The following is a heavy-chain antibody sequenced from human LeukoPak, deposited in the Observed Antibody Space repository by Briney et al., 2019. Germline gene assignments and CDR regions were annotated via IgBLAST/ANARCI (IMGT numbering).Heavy chain of an antibody. Sequence: GGSLRLSCAASGFTFSSYWMHWVRQVPGKGLVWVSRINTDGSSTSYADSVKGRFTISRDNAKNTLYLQMNSLRAEDTAVYYCVRVTHYYDSGSYPYGMDVWGQGITVTVSS. V-gene: IGHV3-74*01. CDR3: VRVTHYYDSGSYPYGMDV. CDR2: INTDGSST. CDR1: GFTFSSYW. J-gene: IGHJ6*02. D-gene: IGHD3-22*01.